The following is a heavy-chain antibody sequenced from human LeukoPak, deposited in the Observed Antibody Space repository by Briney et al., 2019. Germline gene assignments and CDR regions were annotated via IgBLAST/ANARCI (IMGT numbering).Heavy chain of an antibody. Sequence: GGSLRLSCAASGFTFSSYSMNWVRQAPGKGLEWVSSISSSSSYIYYADSVKGRFTISRDNAKNSLYLQMNSLRAEDTAVYYCARGLGATSYAFGIWGQGTMVTVSS. CDR3: ARGLGATSYAFGI. CDR2: ISSSSSYI. D-gene: IGHD1-26*01. J-gene: IGHJ3*02. CDR1: GFTFSSYS. V-gene: IGHV3-21*01.